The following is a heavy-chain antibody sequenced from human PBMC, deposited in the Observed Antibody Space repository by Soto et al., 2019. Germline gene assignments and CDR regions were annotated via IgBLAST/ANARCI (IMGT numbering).Heavy chain of an antibody. J-gene: IGHJ6*02. V-gene: IGHV3-48*02. CDR2: IPTTSTTM. CDR1: AFIFSDYS. Sequence: GGSLRLSWTPSAFIFSDYSMNCVRQPPGQGMEWISYIPTTSTTMYYADSVKGRFTISRDNAKNSLYLQMNSLRDEDTAVYYCARDSSDLQYYGMDVCRQGTTVTVSS. D-gene: IGHD2-2*01. CDR3: ARDSSDLQYYGMDV.